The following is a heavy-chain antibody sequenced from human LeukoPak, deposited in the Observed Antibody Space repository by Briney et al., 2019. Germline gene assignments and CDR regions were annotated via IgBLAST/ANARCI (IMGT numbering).Heavy chain of an antibody. Sequence: SETLSLTCTVAGASISSSTYFWGWIRQPPGKGLEWIGIIFYSGNTHYNPSLESRASISVDTSKNQFSLKLSSVTAADTAFYYCARHLIRGLTDTWFDPWGQRTLVTVSS. V-gene: IGHV4-39*01. CDR3: ARHLIRGLTDTWFDP. CDR2: IFYSGNT. D-gene: IGHD3-10*01. J-gene: IGHJ5*02. CDR1: GASISSSTYF.